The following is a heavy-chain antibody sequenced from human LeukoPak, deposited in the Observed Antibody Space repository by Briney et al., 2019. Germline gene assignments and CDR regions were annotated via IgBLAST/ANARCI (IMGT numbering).Heavy chain of an antibody. CDR2: IYHSGST. CDR1: GGSISSGGYS. J-gene: IGHJ3*02. CDR3: ARTEIHCSGGSCYPDAFDI. D-gene: IGHD2-15*01. V-gene: IGHV4-30-2*01. Sequence: SQTLSLTCAVSGGSISSGGYSWSWIRQPPGKGLEWIGYIYHSGSTYYNPSLKSRVTISVDRSKNQFSLKLSSVTTADTAVYYCARTEIHCSGGSCYPDAFDIWGQGTMVTVSS.